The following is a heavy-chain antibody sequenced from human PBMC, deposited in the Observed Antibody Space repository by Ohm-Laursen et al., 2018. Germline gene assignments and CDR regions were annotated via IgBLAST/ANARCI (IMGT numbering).Heavy chain of an antibody. CDR3: ARGFSGWWGRIDY. CDR1: GGSISGYY. Sequence: GTLSLTCTVSGGSISGYYWSWIRQPPGKGLEWIGYIYPSGSTNYNPSVKSRVTISVDTSKNQFSLKLSFVTAADTAVYYCARGFSGWWGRIDYWGQGILVTVSS. CDR2: IYPSGST. D-gene: IGHD6-19*01. V-gene: IGHV4-59*12. J-gene: IGHJ4*02.